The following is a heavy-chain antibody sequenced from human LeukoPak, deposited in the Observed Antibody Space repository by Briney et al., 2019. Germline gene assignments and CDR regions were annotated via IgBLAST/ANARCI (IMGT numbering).Heavy chain of an antibody. D-gene: IGHD6-19*01. V-gene: IGHV3-21*01. CDR2: ISSSSSYI. CDR3: ARSSSGWYGVVDAFDI. CDR1: GFTFDDYG. J-gene: IGHJ3*02. Sequence: GGSLRLSCAASGFTFDDYGLTWVRQAPGKGLEWVSSISSSSSYIYYADSLKGRFTISRDNAKNSLYLQMNSLRAEDTAVYYCARSSSGWYGVVDAFDIWGQGTMVTVSS.